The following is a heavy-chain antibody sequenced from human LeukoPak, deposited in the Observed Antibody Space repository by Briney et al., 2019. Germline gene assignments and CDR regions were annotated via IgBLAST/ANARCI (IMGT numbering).Heavy chain of an antibody. Sequence: SETLSLTCTVSGYSISSGYYWGWIRQPPGKGLEWIGRIYHSGSTHYNPSLKGRVTISVDTSKNHFSLRLSSVTAADTAVYYCARAREPLIYTYYFDYWGQGTLVTVSS. J-gene: IGHJ4*02. CDR1: GYSISSGYY. CDR2: IYHSGST. V-gene: IGHV4-38-2*02. D-gene: IGHD1-14*01. CDR3: ARAREPLIYTYYFDY.